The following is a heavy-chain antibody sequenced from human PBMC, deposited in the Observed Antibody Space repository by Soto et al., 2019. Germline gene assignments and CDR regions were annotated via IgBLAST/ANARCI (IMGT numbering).Heavy chain of an antibody. CDR2: IWYDATNK. CDR1: GFSFSSYG. CDR3: ARDTRIYSSGWYNYYGMDV. D-gene: IGHD6-19*01. J-gene: IGHJ6*02. Sequence: PGGSLRLSCEASGFSFSSYGMYWVRQAPGKRLEWVAIIWYDATNKYYEDSVKGRFTISRDNSKNTLYLQMNSLRAEDTAMYYCARDTRIYSSGWYNYYGMDVWGQGTTVTVSS. V-gene: IGHV3-33*07.